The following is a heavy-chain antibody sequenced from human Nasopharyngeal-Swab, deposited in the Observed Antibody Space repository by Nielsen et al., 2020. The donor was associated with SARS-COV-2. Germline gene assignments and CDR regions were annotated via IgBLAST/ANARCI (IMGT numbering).Heavy chain of an antibody. V-gene: IGHV4-4*07. CDR2: IYTSEST. J-gene: IGHJ6*02. CDR3: ARDQDYYDFWSGYLGSYGMDV. D-gene: IGHD3-3*01. CDR1: GGSISSYY. Sequence: SETLSLTCTVSGGSISSYYWSWIRQPAGKGLEWIGRIYTSESTNYNPSLKSRVTMSVDTSKNQFSLKLSSVTAADTAVYYCARDQDYYDFWSGYLGSYGMDVWGQGTTVTVSS.